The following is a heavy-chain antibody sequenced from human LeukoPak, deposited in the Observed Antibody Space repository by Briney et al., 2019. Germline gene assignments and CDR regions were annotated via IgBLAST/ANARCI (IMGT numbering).Heavy chain of an antibody. D-gene: IGHD6-13*01. CDR2: IYYSGST. CDR1: GGSISSSSYY. V-gene: IGHV4-39*07. Sequence: SETLSLTCTVSGGSISSSSYYWGWIRQPPGKGLEWIGSIYYSGSTYYNPSLKSRVTISVDTSKNQFSLKLSSVTAADTAVYYCARDGYISSSWYMDHYYYMDVWGKGTTVTVSS. CDR3: ARDGYISSSWYMDHYYYMDV. J-gene: IGHJ6*03.